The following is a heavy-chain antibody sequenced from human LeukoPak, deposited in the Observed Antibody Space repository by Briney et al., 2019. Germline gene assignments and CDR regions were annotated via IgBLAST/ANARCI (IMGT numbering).Heavy chain of an antibody. V-gene: IGHV1-24*01. J-gene: IGHJ5*02. D-gene: IGHD6-13*01. CDR1: GYTLTELS. Sequence: ASVKVSCKVSGYTLTELSMHWVRQAPGQGLEWMGGFDPEDGETIYAQKFQGRVTMTEDTSTDTAYMELSSLRSEDTAVYYCATGVSAAGTGWFDPWGQGTLVTVSS. CDR3: ATGVSAAGTGWFDP. CDR2: FDPEDGET.